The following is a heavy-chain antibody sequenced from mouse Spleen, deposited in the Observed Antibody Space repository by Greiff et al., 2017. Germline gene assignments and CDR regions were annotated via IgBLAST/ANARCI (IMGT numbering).Heavy chain of an antibody. J-gene: IGHJ3*01. CDR3: TRGVLRYEGFAY. V-gene: IGHV1S22*01. CDR1: GYTFTSYW. CDR2: IYPGSGST. Sequence: LQQPGSELVRPGASVKLSCKASGYTFTSYWMHWVKQRPGQGLEWIGNIYPGSGSTNYDEKFKSKATLTVDTSSSTAYMQLSSLTSEDSAVYYCTRGVLRYEGFAYWGQGTLVTVSA. D-gene: IGHD1-1*01.